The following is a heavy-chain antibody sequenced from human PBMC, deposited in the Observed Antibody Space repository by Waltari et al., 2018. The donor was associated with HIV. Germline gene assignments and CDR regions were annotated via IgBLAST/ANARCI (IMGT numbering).Heavy chain of an antibody. Sequence: AESGGGVVRAGGNLRLSCVGPGLASCADWLHWVPPALGRASGRGLGVVGRIKIKGDGGAKDYKKSVGENLLRSRDDSKNTVYLQMYGLQKDDAGLYYCVSATPDIEVVTDFYFDLWGRGTPVTVSS. V-gene: IGHV3-15*07. CDR3: VSATPDIEVVTDFYFDL. J-gene: IGHJ2*01. D-gene: IGHD2-21*02. CDR1: GLASCADW. CDR2: IKIKGDGGAK.